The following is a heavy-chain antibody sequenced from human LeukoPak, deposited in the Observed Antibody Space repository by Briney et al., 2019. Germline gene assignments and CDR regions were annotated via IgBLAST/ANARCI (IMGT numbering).Heavy chain of an antibody. CDR1: GFTVSSNY. Sequence: GGSLRLSCAASGFTVSSNYMSWVRQPPGKGLEWVSVIYSDGNTYYADSVKGRFTISRDNSKNPLYLQMNSLRVDDTAVYYCARDRGYYGSGGVLDYWGQGTLVTVSS. CDR2: IYSDGNT. D-gene: IGHD3-10*01. CDR3: ARDRGYYGSGGVLDY. V-gene: IGHV3-66*01. J-gene: IGHJ4*02.